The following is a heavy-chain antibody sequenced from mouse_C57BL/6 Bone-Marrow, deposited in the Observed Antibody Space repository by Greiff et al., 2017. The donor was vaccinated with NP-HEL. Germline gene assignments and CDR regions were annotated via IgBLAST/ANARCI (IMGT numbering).Heavy chain of an antibody. Sequence: VQLQQSGAELVKPGASVKLSCSASGFNIKDYYMHWVKQRTEQGLEWIGRIDPEDGETKYVPKFQGKATITADTSSNTAYLQLSSLTSEDTAVYYCAPYVLYAMDYWGQGTSVTVSS. J-gene: IGHJ4*01. D-gene: IGHD1-1*01. V-gene: IGHV14-2*01. CDR2: IDPEDGET. CDR3: APYVLYAMDY. CDR1: GFNIKDYY.